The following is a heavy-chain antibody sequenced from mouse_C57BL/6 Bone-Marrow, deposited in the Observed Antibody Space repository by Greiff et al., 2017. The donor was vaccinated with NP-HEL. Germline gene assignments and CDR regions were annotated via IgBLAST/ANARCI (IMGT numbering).Heavy chain of an antibody. V-gene: IGHV7-1*01. CDR1: GFTFSDFY. J-gene: IGHJ2*01. Sequence: EVMLVESGGGLVQSGRSLRLSCATSGFTFSDFYMEWVRQAPGTGLEWIAASRNKANDYTTEYSASVKGRFIVSRATSHSILYLQMNALRAEDTAIYYCARDAGGYDLGYWGQGTTLTVSS. CDR3: ARDAGGYDLGY. D-gene: IGHD2-4*01. CDR2: SRNKANDYTT.